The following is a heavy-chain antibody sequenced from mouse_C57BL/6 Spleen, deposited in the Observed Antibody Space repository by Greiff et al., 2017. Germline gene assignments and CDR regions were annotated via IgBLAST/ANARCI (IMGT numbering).Heavy chain of an antibody. J-gene: IGHJ2*01. CDR1: GYTFTSYG. V-gene: IGHV1-81*01. D-gene: IGHD1-1*01. CDR2: IYPRSGNT. Sequence: VQRVESGAELARPGASVKLSCKASGYTFTSYGISWVKQRTGQGLEWIGEIYPRSGNTYYNEKFKGKATLTADKSSSTAYMELRSLTSEDSAVYFCARPLGSSPYYFDYWGQGTTLTVSS. CDR3: ARPLGSSPYYFDY.